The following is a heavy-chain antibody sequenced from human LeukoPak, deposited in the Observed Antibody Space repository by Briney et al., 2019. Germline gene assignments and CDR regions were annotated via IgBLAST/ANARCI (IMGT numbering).Heavy chain of an antibody. J-gene: IGHJ4*02. Sequence: SETLSLTCTVSGGSISSGSYYWSWIRQPAGKGLEWIGRIYTSGSTNYNPSLKSRVTISVDTSKNQFSLKLSSVTAADTAVYYCARQLLSLFDYWGQGTLVTVSS. CDR2: IYTSGST. V-gene: IGHV4-61*02. D-gene: IGHD2/OR15-2a*01. CDR3: ARQLLSLFDY. CDR1: GGSISSGSYY.